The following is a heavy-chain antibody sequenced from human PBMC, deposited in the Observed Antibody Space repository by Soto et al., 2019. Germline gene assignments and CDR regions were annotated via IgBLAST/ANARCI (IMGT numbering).Heavy chain of an antibody. CDR3: ASGAKRGSFHPYYFDY. CDR1: GYTFTSYG. CDR2: ISAYNGNT. Sequence: QVQLVQSGAEVKKTGSSVKVSCKASGYTFTSYGISWVRQAPGQGLEWMGWISAYNGNTNYAQKLKGRVTMTTDTSTSTAYMELRSLRSDDTAVDYCASGAKRGSFHPYYFDYWGQGTLVTGS. J-gene: IGHJ4*02. V-gene: IGHV1-18*01. D-gene: IGHD1-26*01.